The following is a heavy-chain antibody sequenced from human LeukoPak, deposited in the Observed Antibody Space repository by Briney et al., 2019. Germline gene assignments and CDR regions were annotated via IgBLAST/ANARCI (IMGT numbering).Heavy chain of an antibody. Sequence: SETLSLTCTVSGGSISSYYWSWIRQPPGKGLEWIGYIYYSGSTNYNPSLKSRVTISVDTSKNQSSLKLSSVTAADTAVYYCARVYSGSFDYWGQGTLVTVSS. D-gene: IGHD1-26*01. J-gene: IGHJ4*02. CDR3: ARVYSGSFDY. CDR2: IYYSGST. V-gene: IGHV4-59*01. CDR1: GGSISSYY.